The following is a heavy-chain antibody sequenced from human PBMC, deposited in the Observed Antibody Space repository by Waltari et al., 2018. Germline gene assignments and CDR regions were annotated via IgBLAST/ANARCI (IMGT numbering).Heavy chain of an antibody. J-gene: IGHJ5*02. V-gene: IGHV4-34*01. CDR1: GGSFSGYY. CDR3: ARVDIVTTNWLDP. D-gene: IGHD5-12*01. Sequence: QVQLQQWGAGLLKPSETLSLTCAVYGGSFSGYYWSWIRQSPEKGLEWIGEINHRGSTTNNPSLNSRVSISVDTSKNQCSLRLSSVTAADTAVYYCARVDIVTTNWLDPWGQGTLVTVSS. CDR2: INHRGST.